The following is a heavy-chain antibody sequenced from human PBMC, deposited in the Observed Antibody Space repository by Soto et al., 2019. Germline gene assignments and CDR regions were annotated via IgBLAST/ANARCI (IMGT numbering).Heavy chain of an antibody. J-gene: IGHJ6*02. Sequence: SSETLSLTCTVSGGSINSGDYYWSWIRQPPGKGLEWIGYIYYSGSTNYNPSLKSRVTISVDTSKNQFSLKLSSVTAADTAVYYCARFLDYYYGMDVWGQGTTVTVSS. CDR2: IYYSGST. CDR1: GGSINSGDYY. CDR3: ARFLDYYYGMDV. V-gene: IGHV4-61*08.